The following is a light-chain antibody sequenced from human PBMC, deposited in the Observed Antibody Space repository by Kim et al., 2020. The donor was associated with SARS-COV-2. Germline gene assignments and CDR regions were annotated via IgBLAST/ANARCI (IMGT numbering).Light chain of an antibody. CDR1: QAIFHW. J-gene: IGKJ4*01. CDR3: QQYDSYPLT. CDR2: GAS. V-gene: IGKV1D-16*01. Sequence: DIQMTQSPSSLSASVGDRVTITCRASQAIFHWLAWYQQKPSKPPKVLIYGASSLHPGVPSRFSGSGSGTDFTLTISSLQPEDFATYYCQQYDSYPLTFGGGTKVDIK.